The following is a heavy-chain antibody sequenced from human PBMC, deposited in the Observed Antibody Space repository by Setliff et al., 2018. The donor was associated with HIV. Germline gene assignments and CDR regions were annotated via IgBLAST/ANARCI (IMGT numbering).Heavy chain of an antibody. D-gene: IGHD2-2*01. Sequence: GGSLRLSCAASGFTFSDYWMSWVRPAPGKGLEWVANIKQDGTGKYYVDSVRGPFTISRDKARNSLFLQMHSLRVEDTAVYYCARDTCDTPSCYAGPRFVYWGQGTLVTVSS. CDR2: IKQDGTGK. J-gene: IGHJ4*02. V-gene: IGHV3-7*01. CDR3: ARDTCDTPSCYAGPRFVY. CDR1: GFTFSDYW.